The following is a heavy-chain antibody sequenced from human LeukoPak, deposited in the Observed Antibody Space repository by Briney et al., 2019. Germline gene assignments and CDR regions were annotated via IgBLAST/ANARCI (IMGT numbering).Heavy chain of an antibody. D-gene: IGHD3-22*01. V-gene: IGHV4-59*01. CDR1: GGSITNYY. Sequence: PSETLSLTCTVSGGSITNYYWSWIRQPPGKGLEWIGYIYYSGSTNYNPSLKSRVTISLDTSEKQFSLKLSSLTAADTAVYYCASDYDSGGYYFVWGQGTLVTVSS. J-gene: IGHJ4*02. CDR2: IYYSGST. CDR3: ASDYDSGGYYFV.